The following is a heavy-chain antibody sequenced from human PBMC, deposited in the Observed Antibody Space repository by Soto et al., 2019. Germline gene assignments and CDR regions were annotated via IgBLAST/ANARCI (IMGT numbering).Heavy chain of an antibody. CDR2: IYTSGST. V-gene: IGHV4-4*07. Sequence: SETLSLTCTVSGGSISSYYWSWIRQPAGKGLEWIGRIYTSGSTNYNPSLKSRVTMSVDTSKNQFFLKLSSVTAADTAVYYCARGSITIFGVVIYDYYYGMDVWGQGTTVTVSS. CDR1: GGSISSYY. D-gene: IGHD3-3*01. CDR3: ARGSITIFGVVIYDYYYGMDV. J-gene: IGHJ6*02.